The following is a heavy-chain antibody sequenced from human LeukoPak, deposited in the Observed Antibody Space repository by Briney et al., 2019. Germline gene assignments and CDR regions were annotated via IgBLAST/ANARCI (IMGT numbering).Heavy chain of an antibody. J-gene: IGHJ3*02. V-gene: IGHV3-21*01. D-gene: IGHD6-19*01. CDR1: GFTFSSYS. Sequence: RPGGSLRLSCAASGFTFSSYSMNCVRQAPRKGVEWFSSISSSSSYIYYAHSVKGRFTISRDNAKNSLYLQMNSLRAEDTAVYYCARDPGGIAVPGLGFAFDIWGQGTMVTVSS. CDR3: ARDPGGIAVPGLGFAFDI. CDR2: ISSSSSYI.